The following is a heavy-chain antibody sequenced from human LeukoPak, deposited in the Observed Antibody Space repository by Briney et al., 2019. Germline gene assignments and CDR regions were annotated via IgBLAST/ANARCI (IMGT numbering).Heavy chain of an antibody. Sequence: GGSLRLSCAVSGFNFDIAWMNWVRQAPGEGLEWVGRIKSRNDGAAIDYAAPVRGRFTISIDDSQNTLNLQMNSLKTEDTAVYYSVIRDAYKPHYYMDVWGKGTTVTVSS. J-gene: IGHJ6*03. V-gene: IGHV3-15*01. CDR1: GFNFDIAW. D-gene: IGHD5-24*01. CDR2: IKSRNDGAAI. CDR3: VIRDAYKPHYYMDV.